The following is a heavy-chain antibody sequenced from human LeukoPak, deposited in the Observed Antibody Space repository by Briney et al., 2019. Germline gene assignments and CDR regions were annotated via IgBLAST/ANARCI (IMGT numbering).Heavy chain of an antibody. CDR3: ASAVGYCSGGSCSVPDY. J-gene: IGHJ4*02. V-gene: IGHV4-59*08. CDR2: IHYSGGIT. Sequence: SETLSLTCTVSGGSISSYYWSWIRQPPGKGLEWIGYIHYSGGITYYNPSLKSRVTISVDTSKNQFSLKLSSVTAADTAVYYCASAVGYCSGGSCSVPDYWGQGTLVTVSS. CDR1: GGSISSYY. D-gene: IGHD2-15*01.